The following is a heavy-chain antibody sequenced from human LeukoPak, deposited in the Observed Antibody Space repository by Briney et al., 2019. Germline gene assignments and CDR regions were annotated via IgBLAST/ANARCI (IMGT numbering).Heavy chain of an antibody. D-gene: IGHD5-18*01. CDR1: GYTFTCYY. CDR2: INPNSGGT. J-gene: IGHJ4*02. V-gene: IGHV1-2*02. Sequence: SVKVSCKGSGYTFTCYYMHWGGQAPGQGRGWRGGINPNSGGTNYEQKFQGRVTMTRDTSISTAYMDLSRLRSDDTAVYYCARAETDTANNSEWGQGTLVTVSS. CDR3: ARAETDTANNSE.